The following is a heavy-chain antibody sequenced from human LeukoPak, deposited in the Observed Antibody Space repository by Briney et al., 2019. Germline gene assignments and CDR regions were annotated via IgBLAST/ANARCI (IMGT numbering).Heavy chain of an antibody. CDR2: ISGSGGST. J-gene: IGHJ4*02. V-gene: IGHV3-23*01. CDR1: GFTFDDYG. CDR3: VRDYNWGFDY. Sequence: GGSLRLSCAASGFTFDDYGMSWVRQAPGKGLEWVSAISGSGGSTYYADSVKGRFTISRDNSKNNVYLQMYSLRVEDTSIYYCVRDYNWGFDYWGQGTVVTVSS. D-gene: IGHD1-1*01.